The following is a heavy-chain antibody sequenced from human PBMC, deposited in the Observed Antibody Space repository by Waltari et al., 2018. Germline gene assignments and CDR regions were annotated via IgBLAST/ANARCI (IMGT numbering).Heavy chain of an antibody. D-gene: IGHD6-19*01. CDR3: TTGITVADTNY. V-gene: IGHV3-15*01. J-gene: IGHJ4*02. Sequence: EVQLVESGGGLVKPGGSLRLSCAASGFTFSNAWMSWVRRAAGKGVEGVGRMRSKTDSGTRDCAAPVIGRFTISRDDSENTHCLQMNSLKTEDTAVYYCTTGITVADTNYWGQGTLVTVSS. CDR2: MRSKTDSGTR. CDR1: GFTFSNAW.